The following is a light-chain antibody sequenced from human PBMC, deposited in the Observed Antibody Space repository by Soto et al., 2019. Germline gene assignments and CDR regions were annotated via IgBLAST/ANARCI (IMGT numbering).Light chain of an antibody. Sequence: EIVLTQSPGTLSLSPGERATLSCRASQTVTSNYLAWYQQKPGQAPRLLIYGASSRASGIPDRFSGSGSGTDFTLTITRLEPEDFAVYFCQQYGTSAVNTFGQGTKLEIK. J-gene: IGKJ2*01. CDR1: QTVTSNY. CDR2: GAS. CDR3: QQYGTSAVNT. V-gene: IGKV3-20*01.